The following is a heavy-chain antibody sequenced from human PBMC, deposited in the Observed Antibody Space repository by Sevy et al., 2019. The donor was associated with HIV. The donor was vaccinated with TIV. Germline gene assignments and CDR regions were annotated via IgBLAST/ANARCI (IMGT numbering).Heavy chain of an antibody. J-gene: IGHJ4*02. Sequence: GGSLRLSCAASGFNLTDYYINWIRQAPGKGLEWISYISGGDTTTYYSDSVKGRFTVSRDNAKNSGFLKMISLRAGDTAVYYCAAISGYCRDGTCYAGTSIDQWGEGSLVTVSS. CDR3: AAISGYCRDGTCYAGTSIDQ. V-gene: IGHV3-11*01. CDR1: GFNLTDYY. D-gene: IGHD2-15*01. CDR2: ISGGDTTT.